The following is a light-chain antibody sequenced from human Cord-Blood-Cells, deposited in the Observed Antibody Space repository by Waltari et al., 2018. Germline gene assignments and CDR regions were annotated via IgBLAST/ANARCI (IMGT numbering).Light chain of an antibody. CDR1: SSDLGGYNY. V-gene: IGLV2-8*01. J-gene: IGLJ1*01. CDR3: SSYAGSNNVYV. Sequence: QSALTQPPSASGSPGQSVTISCTGPSSDLGGYNYVSWYQQHPGIAPKLMIYEVSKRPSGVPDRFSGSKSGNTASLTVSGLQAEDEADYYCSSYAGSNNVYVFGTGTKVTVL. CDR2: EVS.